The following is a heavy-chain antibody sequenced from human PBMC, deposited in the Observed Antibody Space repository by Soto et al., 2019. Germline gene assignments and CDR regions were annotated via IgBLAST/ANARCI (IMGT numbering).Heavy chain of an antibody. D-gene: IGHD6-19*01. CDR3: ARVGGSGWEADDAFDI. Sequence: GGSLRLSCAASGFTFSSYEMNWVRQAPGKGLEWVSYISSSGSTIYYADPVKGRFTISRDNAKNSLYLQMNSLRAEDTAVYYCARVGGSGWEADDAFDIWGQGTMVTVSS. CDR2: ISSSGSTI. V-gene: IGHV3-48*03. CDR1: GFTFSSYE. J-gene: IGHJ3*02.